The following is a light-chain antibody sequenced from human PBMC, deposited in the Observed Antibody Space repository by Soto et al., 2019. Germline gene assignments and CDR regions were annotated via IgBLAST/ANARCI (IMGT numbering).Light chain of an antibody. CDR1: SSNIGAGYD. Sequence: QSVPTQPPSVSGAPGQRVTISCTGSSSNIGAGYDVHWYQQLPGTAPKLLIYGNSNRPSGVPDRFSGSKSGTSASLAITGLQAEDEADYYCQSYDSSLSVFYVFGTGTKVTVL. CDR2: GNS. J-gene: IGLJ1*01. CDR3: QSYDSSLSVFYV. V-gene: IGLV1-40*01.